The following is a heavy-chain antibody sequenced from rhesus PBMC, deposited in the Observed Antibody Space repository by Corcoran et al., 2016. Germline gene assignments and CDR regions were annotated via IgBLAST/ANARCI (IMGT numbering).Heavy chain of an antibody. V-gene: IGHV4-122*02. Sequence: QLQLQESGPGLVKPSETLSLTCAVSGYSISSGYGWSWIRQPPGKGLEWIGYISYSGSTSYHPSLKSRVTISRDTSKNQFSLKLSSVTAADTAVYYCARGYGGALYYWGQGVLVTVSS. CDR3: ARGYGGALYY. CDR2: ISYSGST. J-gene: IGHJ4*01. D-gene: IGHD1-44*02. CDR1: GYSISSGYG.